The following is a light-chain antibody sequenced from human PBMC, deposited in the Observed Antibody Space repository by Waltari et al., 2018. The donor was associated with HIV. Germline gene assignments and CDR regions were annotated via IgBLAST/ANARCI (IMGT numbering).Light chain of an antibody. J-gene: IGKJ2*01. CDR2: KAA. CDR1: QSISRG. CDR3: RQYNSYPYT. V-gene: IGKV1-5*03. Sequence: DIQMTQSPSTLSASVGDRVTITCRASQSISRGLAWYNQKPGKAPTLLIEKAARVESGVPSRFSGSGSGTEVTLTISSLQPDDFATYDCRQYNSYPYTFGQGTKLDIK.